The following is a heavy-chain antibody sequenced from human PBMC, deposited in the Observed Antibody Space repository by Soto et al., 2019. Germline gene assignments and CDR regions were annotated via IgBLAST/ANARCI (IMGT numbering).Heavy chain of an antibody. CDR3: AREVVPAAISNDDAFDI. V-gene: IGHV4-59*01. CDR1: GGSISSYY. CDR2: IYYSGST. D-gene: IGHD2-2*02. Sequence: SETLSLTCTVSGGSISSYYWSWIRQPPGKGLEWIGYIYYSGSTNYNPSLKSRVTISVDTSKNQFSLKLSSVTAADTAVYYCAREVVPAAISNDDAFDIWGQGTMVTVSS. J-gene: IGHJ3*02.